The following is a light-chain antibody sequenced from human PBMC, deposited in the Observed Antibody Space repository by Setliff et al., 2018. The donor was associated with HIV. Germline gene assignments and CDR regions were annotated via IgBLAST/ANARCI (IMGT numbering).Light chain of an antibody. V-gene: IGLV2-14*01. Sequence: QSALTQPRSVSGSPGQSITISCTGTSSDVGGYNYVSWFQQHPGKAPKLLIYEVSNRPSGVSYRFSGSKSGNTASLTISGLQAEDEAHYYCSSFTNTYALDVFGTGTKGTVL. CDR2: EVS. J-gene: IGLJ1*01. CDR1: SSDVGGYNY. CDR3: SSFTNTYALDV.